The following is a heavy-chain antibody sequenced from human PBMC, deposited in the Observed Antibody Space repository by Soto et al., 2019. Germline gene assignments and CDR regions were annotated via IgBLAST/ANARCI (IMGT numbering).Heavy chain of an antibody. CDR3: ARDRRGYRGYVAY. V-gene: IGHV3-33*01. J-gene: IGHJ4*02. CDR1: GFTFSSYG. D-gene: IGHD5-12*01. CDR2: IWYDGSNK. Sequence: QVQLVESGGGVVQPGRSLRLSCAASGFTFSSYGMHWVRQAPGKGLEWVAVIWYDGSNKYYADSVKGRFTISRDNSKNTLYRHMNSLGAEDTAVYYCARDRRGYRGYVAYWGQGTLVTVSS.